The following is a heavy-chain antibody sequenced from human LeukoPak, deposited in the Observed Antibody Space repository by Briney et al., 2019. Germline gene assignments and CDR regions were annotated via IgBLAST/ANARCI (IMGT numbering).Heavy chain of an antibody. J-gene: IGHJ2*01. D-gene: IGHD3-10*01. CDR1: GFTFSSYD. V-gene: IGHV3-13*05. CDR2: IGTAGDP. CDR3: ARGSTMLQGVNWYFDL. Sequence: GGSLRLSCAASGFTFSSYDMHWVRQATGKGLEWVSAIGTAGDPYYPGSVKGRFTISRENAKNSLYLQMNSLRAGDTAVYYCARGSTMLQGVNWYFDLWGRGTLVTVSS.